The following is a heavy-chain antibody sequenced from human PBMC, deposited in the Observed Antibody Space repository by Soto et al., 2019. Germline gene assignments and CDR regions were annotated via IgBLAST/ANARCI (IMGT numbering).Heavy chain of an antibody. CDR2: IHYSGGT. Sequence: GPGPGLASETLSLTCSVTGASVSSYSWSWSRQSPGKGLEWIGYIHYSGGTNDTPSLRRRVTISVHTSKNQLSLNLTSLTAADTAVYYCARGGTSDSGEFNWFAPWSQGTPV. V-gene: IGHV4-59*02. D-gene: IGHD3-16*01. CDR1: GASVSSYS. CDR3: ARGGTSDSGEFNWFAP. J-gene: IGHJ5*02.